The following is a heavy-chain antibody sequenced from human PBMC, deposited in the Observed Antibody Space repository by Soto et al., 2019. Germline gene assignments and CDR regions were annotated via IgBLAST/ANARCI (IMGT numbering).Heavy chain of an antibody. V-gene: IGHV3-30*18. Sequence: GGSLSLSCAASAFSFSSYGMHWVSQAPDKGLEWVAVISYDGSNKYYADSVKGRFTISRDNSKNTLYLQMNSLRAEDTAVYFCAKDQLYIRGVIHNSFDPWGQGTLVNVSS. D-gene: IGHD3-10*02. CDR3: AKDQLYIRGVIHNSFDP. CDR1: AFSFSSYG. CDR2: ISYDGSNK. J-gene: IGHJ5*02.